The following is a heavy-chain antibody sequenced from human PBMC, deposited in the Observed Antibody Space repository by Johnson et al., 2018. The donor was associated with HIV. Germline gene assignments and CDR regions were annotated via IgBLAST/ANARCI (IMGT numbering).Heavy chain of an antibody. CDR2: IKSKTDGGTT. Sequence: VQLVESGGGLVKPGGSLRLSCAASGFTFSNAWMSWVRQAPGKGLEWVGRIKSKTDGGTTDYAAPVKGRFTISRDDSKNTRYLQMNILKTEDTAVYYCTTAKWLLGAFDIWGQGTMVTVSS. CDR3: TTAKWLLGAFDI. CDR1: GFTFSNAW. J-gene: IGHJ3*02. D-gene: IGHD3-22*01. V-gene: IGHV3-15*01.